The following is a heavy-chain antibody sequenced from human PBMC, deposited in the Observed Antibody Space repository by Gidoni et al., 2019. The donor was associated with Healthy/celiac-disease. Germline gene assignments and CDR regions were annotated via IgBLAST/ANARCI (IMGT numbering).Heavy chain of an antibody. CDR3: ARGRYDSSGYYYFDY. J-gene: IGHJ4*02. V-gene: IGHV1-3*01. Sequence: QVQLVQSGAEVKKPGASVKVSCKASGYTFTSYAMHWLRQAPGQRLEWMGWINAGNGNTKYSQKFQGRVTITSDTSASTAYMELSSLRSEDTAVYYCARGRYDSSGYYYFDYWGQGTLVTVSS. D-gene: IGHD3-22*01. CDR1: GYTFTSYA. CDR2: INAGNGNT.